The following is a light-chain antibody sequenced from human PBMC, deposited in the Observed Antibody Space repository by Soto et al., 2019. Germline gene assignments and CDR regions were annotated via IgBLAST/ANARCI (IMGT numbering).Light chain of an antibody. J-gene: IGLJ3*02. CDR1: SGHSSYI. CDR3: ETWDSNTHV. Sequence: QPVLTKSSSASASLGSSVKLTCTLSSGHSSYIIAWHQQQPGKAPRYLMKLEGSGSYNKGSGVPDRFSGSSSGDDRYLTISNLQFEDEADYYCETWDSNTHVFGGGTKLTVL. V-gene: IGLV4-60*02. CDR2: LEGSGSY.